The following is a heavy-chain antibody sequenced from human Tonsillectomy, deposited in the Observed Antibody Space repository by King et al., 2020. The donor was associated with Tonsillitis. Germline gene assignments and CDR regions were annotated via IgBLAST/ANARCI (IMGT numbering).Heavy chain of an antibody. V-gene: IGHV3-30-3*01. CDR1: GFTFSSYA. J-gene: IGHJ6*02. Sequence: VQLVESGGGVVQPGRSLRLSCAASGFTFSSYAMHWVRQAPGKGLSWLAVISFDGSNKYYADSVKGRFTISRDNSKNTLYLQMNSLRAEDTAVYYCASGRCVYDSETPRDYYYYGLDVWGQGTTVTVSS. CDR3: ASGRCVYDSETPRDYYYYGLDV. CDR2: ISFDGSNK. D-gene: IGHD5/OR15-5a*01.